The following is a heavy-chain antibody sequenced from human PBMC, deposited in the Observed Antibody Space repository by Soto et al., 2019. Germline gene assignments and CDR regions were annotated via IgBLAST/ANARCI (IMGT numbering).Heavy chain of an antibody. CDR2: IIPIFGTA. CDR3: ARGREYYYDSSGYYYLDY. J-gene: IGHJ4*02. V-gene: IGHV1-69*12. Sequence: QVQLVQSGAEVKKPGSSVKVSCKASGGTFSSYAISWVRQAPGQGLEWMGGIIPIFGTANYAQKFQGRVTITADESTSTAYMELSSLRSEDTAVYYCARGREYYYDSSGYYYLDYWGQGTLVTVSS. CDR1: GGTFSSYA. D-gene: IGHD3-22*01.